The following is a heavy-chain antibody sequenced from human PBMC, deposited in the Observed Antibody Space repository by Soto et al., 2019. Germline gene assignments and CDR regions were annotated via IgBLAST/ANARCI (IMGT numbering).Heavy chain of an antibody. CDR2: IYRGGST. D-gene: IGHD2-21*02. J-gene: IGHJ4*01. CDR3: TRSPTLRYSSDCYGGY. V-gene: IGHV3-53*01. CDR1: GFSVSSNF. Sequence: PGGSLRLSCEGSGFSVSSNFMSWVRQAPGQGLEWVSVIYRGGSTYYADSVKGRFTISRDNSKNTVYLQMNSLRVDDTAVYYCTRSPTLRYSSDCYGGYWGQGTLVTVSS.